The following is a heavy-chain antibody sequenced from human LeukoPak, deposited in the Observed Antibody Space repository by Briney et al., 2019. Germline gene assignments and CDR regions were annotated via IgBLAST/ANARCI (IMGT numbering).Heavy chain of an antibody. CDR1: GGSISSSSYY. V-gene: IGHV4-39*07. CDR2: INHSGST. D-gene: IGHD1-26*01. Sequence: SETLSLTCTVSGGSISSSSYYWSWIRQPPGKGLEWIGEINHSGSTNYNPSLKSRVTISVDTSKNQFSLKLSSVTAADTAVYYCARGRWEVDYWGQGTLVTVSS. J-gene: IGHJ4*02. CDR3: ARGRWEVDY.